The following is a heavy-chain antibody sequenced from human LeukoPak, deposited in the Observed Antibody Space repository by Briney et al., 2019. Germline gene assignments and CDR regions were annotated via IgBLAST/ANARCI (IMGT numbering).Heavy chain of an antibody. CDR3: ARATRSFGYYYYYLDV. Sequence: SETLSLTCAVYGGSFSGFYWSWIRQPPGKGLEWIGEINHSGNTNYNPYLKSRVTISVDTSKNQFSLKLNSVTAADTAVYYCARATRSFGYYYYYLDVWGKGTTVTVSS. V-gene: IGHV4-34*01. CDR1: GGSFSGFY. J-gene: IGHJ6*03. CDR2: INHSGNT. D-gene: IGHD3-16*01.